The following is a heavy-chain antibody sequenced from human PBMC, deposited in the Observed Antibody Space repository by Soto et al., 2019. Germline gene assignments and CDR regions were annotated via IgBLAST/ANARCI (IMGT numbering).Heavy chain of an antibody. CDR3: AKETGPQGGFDY. Sequence: LRLSCAVSGFTFSNYAMHWVRQAPGKGLEWVAVISKDGSNKYYGDFVKGRFTISRDSSKNTLYLQMNSLREEDTAVYYCAKETGPQGGFDYWGQGTLVTVSS. D-gene: IGHD3-9*01. J-gene: IGHJ4*02. CDR2: ISKDGSNK. V-gene: IGHV3-30*18. CDR1: GFTFSNYA.